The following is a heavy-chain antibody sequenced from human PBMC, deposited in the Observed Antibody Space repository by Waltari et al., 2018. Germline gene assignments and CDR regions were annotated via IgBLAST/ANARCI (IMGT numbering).Heavy chain of an antibody. V-gene: IGHV4-34*01. J-gene: IGHJ2*01. CDR3: ARLAARRYFDL. CDR1: GGSFSGYY. D-gene: IGHD6-6*01. Sequence: QVQLQQWGAGLLKPSETLSLTCAVYGGSFSGYYWSWIRQPPGKGLEWIGEINHSGSTNYNPSLKSRVTISVDTSKNQFSPKLSSVTAADTAVYYCARLAARRYFDLWGRGTLVTVSS. CDR2: INHSGST.